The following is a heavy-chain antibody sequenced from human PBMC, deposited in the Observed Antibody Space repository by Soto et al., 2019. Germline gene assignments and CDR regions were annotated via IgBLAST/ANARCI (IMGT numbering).Heavy chain of an antibody. CDR1: GYTFTSYG. D-gene: IGHD2-2*01. CDR3: ARGWCCISTSCAAGFDY. Sequence: ASVKVSCKASGYTFTSYGISWVRQAPGQGLEWMGWISAYNGNTNYAQKLQGRVTMTTDTSTSTAYMELRSLRSDDTAVYYCARGWCCISTSCAAGFDYWGQGTLVTVSS. CDR2: ISAYNGNT. V-gene: IGHV1-18*01. J-gene: IGHJ4*02.